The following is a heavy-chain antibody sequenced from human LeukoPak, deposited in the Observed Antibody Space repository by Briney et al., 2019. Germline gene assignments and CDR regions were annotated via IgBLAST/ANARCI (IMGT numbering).Heavy chain of an antibody. D-gene: IGHD6-19*01. V-gene: IGHV1-18*01. CDR2: ISACNGNT. CDR1: GYTFTSYG. J-gene: IGHJ4*02. CDR3: ARDLAVAGTGEY. Sequence: ASVKVSCKASGYTFTSYGISWVRQAPGQGLEWMGWISACNGNTNYAQKLQGRVTMTTDTSTSTAYMELRSLRSDDTAVYYCARDLAVAGTGEYWGQGTLVTVSS.